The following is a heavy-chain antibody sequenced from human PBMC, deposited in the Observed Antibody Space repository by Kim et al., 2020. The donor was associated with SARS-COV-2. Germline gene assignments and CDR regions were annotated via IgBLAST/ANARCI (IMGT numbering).Heavy chain of an antibody. CDR2: FDPEDGET. J-gene: IGHJ4*02. Sequence: ASVKVSCKVSGYTLTELSMHWVRQAPGKGLEWMGGFDPEDGETIYAQKFQGRVTMTEDTSTDTAYMELSSLRSEDTAVYYCATFIAARTNFDYWGQGTLVTVSS. V-gene: IGHV1-24*01. D-gene: IGHD6-6*01. CDR1: GYTLTELS. CDR3: ATFIAARTNFDY.